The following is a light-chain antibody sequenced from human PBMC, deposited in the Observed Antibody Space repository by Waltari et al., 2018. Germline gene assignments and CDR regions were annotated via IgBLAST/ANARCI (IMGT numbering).Light chain of an antibody. CDR2: DTS. CDR3: QQGST. CDR1: QSVRTY. J-gene: IGKJ5*01. Sequence: EIVLTQSPATLSLSPGERATLFCRASQSVRTYFAWYQQKPGQAPRRLIYDTSNRAAGIPARFTGRGSETDFTLTISGLEPEDFAVYYCQQGSTFGQGTRLEIK. V-gene: IGKV3-11*01.